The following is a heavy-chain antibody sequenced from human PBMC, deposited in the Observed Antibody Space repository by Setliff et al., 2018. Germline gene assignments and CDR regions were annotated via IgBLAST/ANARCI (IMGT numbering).Heavy chain of an antibody. CDR3: ARSSSWRSSSFHI. Sequence: SVKVSCKASGGTFSSYAISWVRQAPGQGLEWMGGIIPIFGTANYAQKFQGRVTITADESTSTAYMELRSLRSDDTAVYYCARSSSWRSSSFHIWGQGTMVTVSS. J-gene: IGHJ3*02. CDR2: IIPIFGTA. CDR1: GGTFSSYA. D-gene: IGHD2-2*01. V-gene: IGHV1-69*13.